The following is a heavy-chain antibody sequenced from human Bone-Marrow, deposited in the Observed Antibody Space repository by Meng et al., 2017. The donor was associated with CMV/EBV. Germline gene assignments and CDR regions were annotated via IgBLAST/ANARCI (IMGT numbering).Heavy chain of an antibody. J-gene: IGHJ4*02. CDR1: GGTFSSYT. Sequence: SVKVSCKASGGTFSSYTISWVRQAPGQGLEWMGRIIPILGIANYAQKFQGRVTITADKSTSTAYMELSSLRSEDTAVYYCARDVYYYDSSGYYPRYYFDYWGQGTLVTVSS. CDR3: ARDVYYYDSSGYYPRYYFDY. D-gene: IGHD3-22*01. CDR2: IIPILGIA. V-gene: IGHV1-69*04.